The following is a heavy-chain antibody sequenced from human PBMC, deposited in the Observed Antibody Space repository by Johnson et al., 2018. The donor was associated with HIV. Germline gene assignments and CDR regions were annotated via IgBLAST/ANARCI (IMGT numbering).Heavy chain of an antibody. J-gene: IGHJ3*02. Sequence: MQLVESGGGLVQPGGSLRLSCAASGFTVSSNYMSWVRQAPGKGLEWVSVIYSGGSTYYADSVKGRFTISRDNSKNTLYLQMNSLRAEDTAVYYCARDQSEVDAFDIWGQGTMVTVSS. CDR3: ARDQSEVDAFDI. CDR2: IYSGGST. CDR1: GFTVSSNY. V-gene: IGHV3-66*01.